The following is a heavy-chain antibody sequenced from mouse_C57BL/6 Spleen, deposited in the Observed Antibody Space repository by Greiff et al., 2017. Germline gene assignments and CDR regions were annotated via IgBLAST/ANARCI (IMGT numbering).Heavy chain of an antibody. CDR1: GYAFSSYW. Sequence: QVQLQQSGAELVKPGASVKISCKASGYAFSSYWMNWVKQRPGKGLEWIGQIYPGDGDTNYNGKFKGKATLTADKSSSTAYMQLSSLTSEDFAVYFCARSSYYYGSSWHFDVWGTGTTVTVSS. V-gene: IGHV1-80*01. CDR2: IYPGDGDT. D-gene: IGHD1-1*01. CDR3: ARSSYYYGSSWHFDV. J-gene: IGHJ1*03.